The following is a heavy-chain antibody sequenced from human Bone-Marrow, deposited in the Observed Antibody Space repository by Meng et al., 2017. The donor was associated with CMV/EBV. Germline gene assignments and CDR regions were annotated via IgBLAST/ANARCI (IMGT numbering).Heavy chain of an antibody. D-gene: IGHD6-19*01. Sequence: GGSLRLSCAASGFTFSDYYMSWIRQAPGRGLEWISYISSSCTTIYYADSVKGRFTISRDNAKNSLYLQMNSLTAEDTALYYCARAPIAVAGIGRFDPWGQGTLVTVSS. J-gene: IGHJ5*02. CDR3: ARAPIAVAGIGRFDP. V-gene: IGHV3-11*04. CDR1: GFTFSDYY. CDR2: ISSSCTTI.